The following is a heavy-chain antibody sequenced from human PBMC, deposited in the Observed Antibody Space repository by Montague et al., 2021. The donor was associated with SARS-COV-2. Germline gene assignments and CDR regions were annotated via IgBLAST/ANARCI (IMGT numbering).Heavy chain of an antibody. J-gene: IGHJ6*02. D-gene: IGHD2-21*02. CDR1: GGSISSYY. CDR3: ARGGGDSAYYYYYAMDV. Sequence: SETLSLTCTVSGGSISSYYWSWIRQPPGKGLQWIGYIYNNGSTNCNTSLKSRVTISIDTSKNQFSLKLTSVTAADTAVYYCARGGGDSAYYYYYAMDVWGQGTTVTVSS. CDR2: IYNNGST. V-gene: IGHV4-59*01.